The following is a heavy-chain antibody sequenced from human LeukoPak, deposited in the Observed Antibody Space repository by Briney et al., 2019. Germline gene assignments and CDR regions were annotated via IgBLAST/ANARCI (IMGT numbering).Heavy chain of an antibody. CDR3: ARDSTGWYYHY. J-gene: IGHJ4*02. V-gene: IGHV3-30*02. CDR1: GFTFSSYG. Sequence: QPGGSLRLSCASSGFTFSSYGMYWVRQAPDKGLEWVAFIRNDGSDKYYTGSVKGRFTISRDNSKNTLYLQMNSLRAEDTAVYYCARDSTGWYYHYWGQGTLVTVFS. D-gene: IGHD6-19*01. CDR2: IRNDGSDK.